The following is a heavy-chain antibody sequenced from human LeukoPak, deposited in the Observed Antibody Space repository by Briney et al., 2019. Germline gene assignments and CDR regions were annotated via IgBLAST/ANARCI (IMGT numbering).Heavy chain of an antibody. Sequence: ASVKVSCKASGYTFTSYDINWVRQATGQGLEWMGWMNPNSGNTGYAQKFQGRVTITRNTSISTAYMELSSLRSEDTAVYYCARGSPYYYDILTGYVWPREFEGFDWGQGTLVTVSS. CDR3: ARGSPYYYDILTGYVWPREFEGFD. CDR2: MNPNSGNT. V-gene: IGHV1-8*03. CDR1: GYTFTSYD. J-gene: IGHJ4*02. D-gene: IGHD3-9*01.